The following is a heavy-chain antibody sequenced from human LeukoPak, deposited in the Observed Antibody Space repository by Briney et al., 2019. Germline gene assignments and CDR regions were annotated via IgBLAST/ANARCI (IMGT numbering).Heavy chain of an antibody. CDR1: GDSVSSNSAA. Sequence: SQTLSLTCAISGDSVSSNSAAWNWIRQSPSRGLEWLGRTYYRSKWYNDYAVSVKSRITINPDTSKNQFSLQLNSVPPEDTAVYHRARSIAVADPTLRYWGHGNLVTASS. D-gene: IGHD6-19*01. CDR2: TYYRSKWYN. CDR3: ARSIAVADPTLRY. V-gene: IGHV6-1*01. J-gene: IGHJ4*01.